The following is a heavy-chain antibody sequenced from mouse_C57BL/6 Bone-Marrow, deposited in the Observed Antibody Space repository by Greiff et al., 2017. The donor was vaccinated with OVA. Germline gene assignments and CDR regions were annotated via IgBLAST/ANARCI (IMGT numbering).Heavy chain of an antibody. CDR3: ARDHYGSSRGFAY. Sequence: EVQGVESGGGLVKPGGSLKLSCAASGFTFSDYGMHWVRQAPEKGLEWVAYISSGSSTIYYADTVKGRFTISRDNAKNTLFLQMTSLRSEDTAMYYCARDHYGSSRGFAYWGQGTLVTVSA. CDR1: GFTFSDYG. V-gene: IGHV5-17*01. D-gene: IGHD1-1*01. CDR2: ISSGSSTI. J-gene: IGHJ3*01.